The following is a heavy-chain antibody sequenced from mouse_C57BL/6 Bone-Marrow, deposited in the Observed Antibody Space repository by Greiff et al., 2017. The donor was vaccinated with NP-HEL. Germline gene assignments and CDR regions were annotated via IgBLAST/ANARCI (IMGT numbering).Heavy chain of an antibody. D-gene: IGHD3-3*01. CDR1: GFTFSDYY. V-gene: IGHV5-12*01. J-gene: IGHJ4*01. Sequence: EVQGVESGGGLVQPGGSLKLSCAASGFTFSDYYMYWVRQTPEKRLEWVAYISNGGGSTYYPDTVKGRFTISRDNAKNTLYLQMSRLKSEDTAMYYCARKRDSYAMDYWGQGTSVTVSS. CDR2: ISNGGGST. CDR3: ARKRDSYAMDY.